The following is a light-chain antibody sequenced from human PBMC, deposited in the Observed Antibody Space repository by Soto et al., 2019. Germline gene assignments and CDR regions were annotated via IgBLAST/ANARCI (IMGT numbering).Light chain of an antibody. CDR2: TAS. J-gene: IGKJ5*01. CDR1: QSVSSSY. V-gene: IGKV3-20*01. Sequence: EIVLTQSPGTLSLSPGERATLSRRASQSVSSSYLAWYQQKPGQPPRLLIYTASNRATGTPDRFSGSGSGTDFTLTISRVEPEDFAVYYCQQYGSSPLTFGQGTRLEIK. CDR3: QQYGSSPLT.